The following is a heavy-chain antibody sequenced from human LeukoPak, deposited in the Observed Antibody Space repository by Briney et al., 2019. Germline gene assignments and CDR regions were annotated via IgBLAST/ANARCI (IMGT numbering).Heavy chain of an antibody. D-gene: IGHD5-12*01. CDR2: IIPIFGTA. CDR1: GGTFSSYA. V-gene: IGHV1-69*13. Sequence: GASVKVSCKASGGTFSSYAISWVRQAPGQGLEWMGGIIPIFGTANYAQKFQGRVTITADESTSTAYMELSSLRSEDTAVYYCAREHSGYYGSDYWGQGTLVTVSS. J-gene: IGHJ4*02. CDR3: AREHSGYYGSDY.